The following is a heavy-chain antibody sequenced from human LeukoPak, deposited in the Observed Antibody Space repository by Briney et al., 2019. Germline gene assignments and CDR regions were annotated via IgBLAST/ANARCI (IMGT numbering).Heavy chain of an antibody. Sequence: GGSLRLSCAASGFTFDDYGMSWVRQAPGKGLEWVSSISSSRSYIYYADSVKGRFTISRDNAKNSLYLQMNSLGAEDTAVYYCARDLTFAYAWGQGTLVTVSS. V-gene: IGHV3-21*01. CDR2: ISSSRSYI. D-gene: IGHD3-16*01. J-gene: IGHJ5*02. CDR3: ARDLTFAYA. CDR1: GFTFDDYG.